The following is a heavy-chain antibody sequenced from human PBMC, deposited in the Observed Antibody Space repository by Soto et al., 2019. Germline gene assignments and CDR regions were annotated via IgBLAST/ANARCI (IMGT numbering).Heavy chain of an antibody. CDR1: GFTFNTYG. Sequence: GGSLRLSCAASGFTFNTYGMHWVRQAPGKGLERVAVISYDGSEKYYVDSVKGRFTISKDNSKNTLYLQMNSLRPEDTAVYYCAKSPNFYCSSPNCYKYYFDHWGQGTRVTVSS. CDR2: ISYDGSEK. V-gene: IGHV3-30*18. CDR3: AKSPNFYCSSPNCYKYYFDH. J-gene: IGHJ4*02. D-gene: IGHD2-2*02.